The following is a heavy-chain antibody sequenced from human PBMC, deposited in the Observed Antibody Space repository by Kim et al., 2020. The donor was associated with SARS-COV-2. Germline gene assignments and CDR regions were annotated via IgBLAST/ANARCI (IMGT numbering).Heavy chain of an antibody. J-gene: IGHJ6*02. CDR3: AREQEAATPYYYYGMDV. V-gene: IGHV1-18*04. D-gene: IGHD2-15*01. Sequence: ASVKVSCKASGYTFTSYGISWVRQAPGQGLEWMGWISAYNGNTNYAQKLQGRVTMTTDTSTSTAYMELRSLRSDDTAVYYCAREQEAATPYYYYGMDVWGQETTVTVSS. CDR2: ISAYNGNT. CDR1: GYTFTSYG.